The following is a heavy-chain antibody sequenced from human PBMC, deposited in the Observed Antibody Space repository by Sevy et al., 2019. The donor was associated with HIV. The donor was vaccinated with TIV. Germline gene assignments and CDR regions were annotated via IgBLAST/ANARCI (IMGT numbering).Heavy chain of an antibody. Sequence: GGSLRLSCAASGFTFDDFAMHWVRQVPGKGLEWVSGLNWDSGSVAYADSVKGRFTISGDNAKNALVLKMNSLRAEDTALYYCAKDIGATGIAVVANWGQGIQVTVSS. CDR2: LNWDSGSV. CDR3: AKDIGATGIAVVAN. V-gene: IGHV3-9*01. D-gene: IGHD6-19*01. CDR1: GFTFDDFA. J-gene: IGHJ4*02.